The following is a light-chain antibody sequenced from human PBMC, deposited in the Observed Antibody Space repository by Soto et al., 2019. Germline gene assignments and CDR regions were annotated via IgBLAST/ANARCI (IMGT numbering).Light chain of an antibody. CDR2: AAS. J-gene: IGKJ4*01. V-gene: IGKV3-15*01. CDR3: QQYTAWPLT. CDR1: QTVYNN. Sequence: EIVMTQSPATLSVSPGERGTLSCRASQTVYNNLAWYQQKPGQAPRLLLYAASTRAAGFPARFSGSGFGTEFTLTISRLQPEDFAVYYCQQYTAWPLTFGGGTKVEIK.